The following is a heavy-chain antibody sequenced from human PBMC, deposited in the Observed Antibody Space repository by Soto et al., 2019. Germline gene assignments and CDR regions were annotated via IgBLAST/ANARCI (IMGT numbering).Heavy chain of an antibody. CDR3: AREYYYTMDV. J-gene: IGHJ6*02. V-gene: IGHV3-11*05. Sequence: GGSLRLSCEASGFTFRDYYMTWFRQAPGKGLEWLSYIDSSTKYTSYADSVKGRFTISRDNAKNSLYLQMNSLRADDTAVYYCAREYYYTMDVWGQGTMVTVSS. CDR2: IDSSTKYT. CDR1: GFTFRDYY.